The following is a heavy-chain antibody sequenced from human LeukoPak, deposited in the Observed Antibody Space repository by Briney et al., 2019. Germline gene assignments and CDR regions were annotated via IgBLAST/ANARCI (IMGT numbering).Heavy chain of an antibody. CDR3: ARAGYYYGSGSYYNTPHFDY. CDR1: GGSISSYY. V-gene: IGHV4-59*01. CDR2: IYYSGGT. D-gene: IGHD3-10*01. J-gene: IGHJ4*02. Sequence: PSETLPLTCTVSGGSISSYYWSWIRQPPGKGLEYVGYIYYSGGTYYNPSLKSRVTISVDTSKNQFSLKLSSVTAADTAVYYCARAGYYYGSGSYYNTPHFDYWGQGTLVTVSS.